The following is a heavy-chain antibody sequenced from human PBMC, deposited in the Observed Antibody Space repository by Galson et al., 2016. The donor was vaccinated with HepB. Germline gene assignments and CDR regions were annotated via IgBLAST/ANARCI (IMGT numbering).Heavy chain of an antibody. Sequence: SETLSLTCTVSSGSVSSSDYYWTWIRQPPGKGLELIGYIYSGGASNYNPSPKSRVTISLDRSKNQFSVKLRSVTAADTAVYYCASGFCSTGSCPAEYFQHWGQGTLVTVSS. V-gene: IGHV4-61*08. CDR2: IYSGGAS. D-gene: IGHD2-15*01. CDR3: ASGFCSTGSCPAEYFQH. J-gene: IGHJ1*01. CDR1: SGSVSSSDYY.